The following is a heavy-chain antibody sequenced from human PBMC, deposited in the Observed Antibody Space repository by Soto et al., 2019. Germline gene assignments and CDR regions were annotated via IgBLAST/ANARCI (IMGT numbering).Heavy chain of an antibody. V-gene: IGHV1-18*01. CDR3: ARDLAAVVAGTFGY. Sequence: ASVKVSCKASGYTFTSYGISWVRQAPGQGLEWMGWISAYNGNTKYSQKFQGRVTITRDTSASTVYMELNSLRSEDTAVYYCARDLAAVVAGTFGYWG. CDR2: ISAYNGNT. D-gene: IGHD6-19*01. J-gene: IGHJ4*01. CDR1: GYTFTSYG.